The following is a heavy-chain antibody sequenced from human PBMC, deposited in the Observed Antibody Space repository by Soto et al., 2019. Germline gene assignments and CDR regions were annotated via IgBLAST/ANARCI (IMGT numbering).Heavy chain of an antibody. CDR3: ARALRHYYDSSGSFDY. V-gene: IGHV1-69*01. J-gene: IGHJ4*02. CDR2: IVPIFGTA. CDR1: GGTFSSYA. D-gene: IGHD3-22*01. Sequence: QVQLVQSGAEVKKPGSSVKVSCKASGGTFSSYAISWVRQAPGQGLEGMGGIVPIFGTANYAHKFQGRVTTTADESMSTAYMELSSLRSEDTSVYYCARALRHYYDSSGSFDYWGQGTLVTVSS.